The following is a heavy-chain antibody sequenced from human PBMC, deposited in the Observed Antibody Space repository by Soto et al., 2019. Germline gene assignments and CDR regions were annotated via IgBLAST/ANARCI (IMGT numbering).Heavy chain of an antibody. CDR3: ARDSGITGTRYYYYGMDV. CDR1: GGTFSSYA. Sequence: QVQLVQSGAEVKKPGSSVKVSCKASGGTFSSYAISWVRQAPGQGIEWMGGIIPIFGTANYAQKFQGRVTITADKSTSTAYMDLSSLRSEDTAVYYCARDSGITGTRYYYYGMDVWGQGTTVTVSS. J-gene: IGHJ6*02. D-gene: IGHD1-7*01. CDR2: IIPIFGTA. V-gene: IGHV1-69*06.